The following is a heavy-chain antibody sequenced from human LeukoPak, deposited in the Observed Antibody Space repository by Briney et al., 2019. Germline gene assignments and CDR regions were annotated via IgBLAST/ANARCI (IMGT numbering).Heavy chain of an antibody. CDR3: AIGTVTTYYYYMDV. CDR1: GYTFTGYY. CDR2: INPNSGGT. J-gene: IGHJ6*03. Sequence: ASVKLSCKASGYTFTGYYMHWVRQAPGQGLEWMGWINPNSGGTNYAQKFQGRVTMTRDTSISTAYMEMSRLRSDDTAVYYCAIGTVTTYYYYMDVWGKGTTVTVSS. D-gene: IGHD4-17*01. V-gene: IGHV1-2*02.